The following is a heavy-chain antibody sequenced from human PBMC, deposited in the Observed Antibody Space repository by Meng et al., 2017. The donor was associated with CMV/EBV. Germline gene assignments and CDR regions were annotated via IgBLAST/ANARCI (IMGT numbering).Heavy chain of an antibody. CDR1: GGPFSSYA. J-gene: IGHJ4*02. CDR2: ISPIFGTA. V-gene: IGHV1-69*05. D-gene: IGHD5-18*01. Sequence: GKASGGPFSSYASSWGRQAPGQGLEWMGGISPIFGTANYAQKFQGRVTITTDESTSTAYMELSSLRSEDTAVYYCARLNTALSQDYWGQGTLVTVSS. CDR3: ARLNTALSQDY.